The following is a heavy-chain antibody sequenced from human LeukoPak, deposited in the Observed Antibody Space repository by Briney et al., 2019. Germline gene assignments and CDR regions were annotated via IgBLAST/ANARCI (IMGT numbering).Heavy chain of an antibody. V-gene: IGHV4-4*02. CDR2: MYLSGTT. CDR1: GDSINSLDL. CDR3: AGLVGRYSSGLYYYYFDY. Sequence: SETLSLTCTVSGDSINSLDLWSWVRQPPGKGLEWIGEMYLSGTTHSNPSVRSRVTISIDKSKNQFFLNLSSVTAADTAVYYCAGLVGRYSSGLYYYYFDYWGQGTLVTVSS. D-gene: IGHD3-22*01. J-gene: IGHJ4*02.